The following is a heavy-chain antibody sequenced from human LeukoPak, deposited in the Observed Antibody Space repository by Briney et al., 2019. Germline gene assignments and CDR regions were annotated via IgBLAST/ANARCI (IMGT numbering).Heavy chain of an antibody. D-gene: IGHD3-22*01. CDR3: ARDLQYYYDSSGYYS. J-gene: IGHJ4*02. V-gene: IGHV3-11*01. CDR2: ISSRGTTI. Sequence: PGGSLRLSCAVSGFTFSDYYMSWIRQAPGKGLEWVSYISSRGTTIYYPDSVKGRFTVSRDNARKSLFLQMNSLRAEDTAVYYCARDLQYYYDSSGYYSWGQGTLVTVSP. CDR1: GFTFSDYY.